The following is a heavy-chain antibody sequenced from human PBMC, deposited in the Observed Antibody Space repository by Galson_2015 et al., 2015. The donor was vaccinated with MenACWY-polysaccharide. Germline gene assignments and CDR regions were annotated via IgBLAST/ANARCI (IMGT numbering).Heavy chain of an antibody. V-gene: IGHV3-33*08. Sequence: SLRLSCAASGFTFSSYGMHWVRQAPGKGLDWVAIIWSNGINTYYADSVKGRFTISRDNSKNTLYLQMNSLRTEDTAVYYCATEMNGLAGPAVFDIWGRGTMVTVSS. J-gene: IGHJ3*02. D-gene: IGHD2-15*01. CDR2: IWSNGINT. CDR3: ATEMNGLAGPAVFDI. CDR1: GFTFSSYG.